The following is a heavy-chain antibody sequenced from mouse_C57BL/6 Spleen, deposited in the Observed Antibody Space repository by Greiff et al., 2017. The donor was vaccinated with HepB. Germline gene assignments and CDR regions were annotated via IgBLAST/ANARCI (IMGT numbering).Heavy chain of an antibody. CDR3: APVGAMDY. J-gene: IGHJ4*01. CDR2: IYPGDGDT. V-gene: IGHV1-82*01. CDR1: GYAFSSSW. Sequence: QVQLQQSGPELVKPGASVKISCKASGYAFSSSWMNWVKQRPGKGLEWIGRIYPGDGDTNYNGKFKGKATLTADKSSSTAYMQLSSLTSEDSAVYFCAPVGAMDYWGQGTSVTVSS.